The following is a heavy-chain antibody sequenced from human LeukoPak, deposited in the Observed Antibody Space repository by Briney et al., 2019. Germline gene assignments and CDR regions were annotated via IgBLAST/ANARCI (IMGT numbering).Heavy chain of an antibody. V-gene: IGHV4-34*01. CDR2: INHSGST. J-gene: IGHJ6*03. CDR3: ARLRAGTFGGVIVTYYYYYMDV. CDR1: GGSFSGYY. D-gene: IGHD3-16*02. Sequence: SETLSLTCAVYGGSFSGYYWSWIRQPPGKGLEWIGEINHSGSTNYNPSLKSRVTISVDTSKNQFSLKLSSVTAADTAVYYCARLRAGTFGGVIVTYYYYYMDVWGKGTTVTISS.